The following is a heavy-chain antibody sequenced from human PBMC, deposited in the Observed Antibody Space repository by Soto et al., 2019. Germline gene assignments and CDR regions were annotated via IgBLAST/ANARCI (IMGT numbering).Heavy chain of an antibody. CDR3: GSDYDMWCGYLSPVDY. V-gene: IGHV3-11*01. CDR2: IDTSGTKI. Sequence: QVQLVESGGDLVKPGGSLRLSCAASGYTFSDYYMSWIRQSPGKGLEWISYIDTSGTKIYYADSVKGRFTNTRHXAQXXXXXXXXXXXXXXTAVXYCGSDYDMWCGYLSPVDYWGQGTLVTVSS. CDR1: GYTFSDYY. J-gene: IGHJ4*02. D-gene: IGHD2-21*02.